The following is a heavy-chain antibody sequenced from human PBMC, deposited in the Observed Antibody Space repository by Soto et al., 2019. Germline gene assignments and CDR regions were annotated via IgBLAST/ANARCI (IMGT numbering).Heavy chain of an antibody. CDR3: ASDERYCSSTSCYFY. Sequence: QLQLQESGPGLVKPSETLSLTCTVSGGSISSSSYYWGWIRQPPGKGLEWIGSIYYSGSTYYNPSLKSRVPLSVDPSKNQFPLKLSSVTAADTAVYYCASDERYCSSTSCYFYWGQGTLVTVSS. V-gene: IGHV4-39*01. CDR2: IYYSGST. J-gene: IGHJ4*02. D-gene: IGHD2-2*01. CDR1: GGSISSSSYY.